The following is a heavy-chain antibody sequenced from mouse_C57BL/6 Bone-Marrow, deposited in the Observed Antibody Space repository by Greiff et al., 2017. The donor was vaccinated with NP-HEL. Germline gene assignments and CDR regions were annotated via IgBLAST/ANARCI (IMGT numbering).Heavy chain of an antibody. J-gene: IGHJ1*03. CDR2: IYPGNSDT. D-gene: IGHD2-4*01. CDR1: GYTFTSYW. V-gene: IGHV1-5*01. CDR3: TRECDYDGYYDMDV. Sequence: EVQLQQSGTVLARPGASVKMSCKTSGYTFTSYWMHWVKQRPGQGLEWIGAIYPGNSDTSYNQKFKGTAKLTAVTSASTAYLELSSLTKENAAVYYCTRECDYDGYYDMDVWGTGTTVTVSS.